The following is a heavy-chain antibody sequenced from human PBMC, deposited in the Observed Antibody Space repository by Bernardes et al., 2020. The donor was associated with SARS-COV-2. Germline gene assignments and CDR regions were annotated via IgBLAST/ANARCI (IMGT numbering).Heavy chain of an antibody. CDR3: ARGNCGSPSCYLHSYYYGMDV. J-gene: IGHJ6*02. D-gene: IGHD2-2*01. CDR2: TYHTGTT. Sequence: SETLSLTCAVSGDSVSSSTWWIWVRQSPGVGLEYIGETYHTGTTKYKSSLKSRVTLSVDKPNNQFSLTLTSVTAADTAVYYCARGNCGSPSCYLHSYYYGMDVWGQGTTVTVSS. CDR1: GDSVSSSTW. V-gene: IGHV4-4*02.